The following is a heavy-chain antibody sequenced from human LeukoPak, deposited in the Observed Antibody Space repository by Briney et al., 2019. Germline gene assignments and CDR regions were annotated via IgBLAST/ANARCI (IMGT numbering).Heavy chain of an antibody. CDR2: IKQDGSEK. J-gene: IGHJ6*02. D-gene: IGHD4-11*01. V-gene: IGHV3-7*01. CDR1: GFVFSDYW. Sequence: PGGSLRLSCVASGFVFSDYWMNWVRQAPGKGLEWVANIKQDGSEKYYVDSVKGRFTISRDNAKNSLYLQMNSLRAEDTAVYYCARVSRDFYSNYYYYYGMDVWGQGTTVTVSS. CDR3: ARVSRDFYSNYYYYYGMDV.